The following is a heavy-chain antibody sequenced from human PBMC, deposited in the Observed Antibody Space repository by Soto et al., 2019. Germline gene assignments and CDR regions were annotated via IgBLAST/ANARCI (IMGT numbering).Heavy chain of an antibody. Sequence: SLRLSCAASGFIFENFGMSWVRQAPGKGLEWISSISGSGFKKYYADSVKGRFTISRDNSKSTVYLELNNLSAEDTAVHHCAKNQGVELVPLATVDWIDPWGQGSVVTVSS. D-gene: IGHD1-26*01. CDR1: GFIFENFG. CDR2: ISGSGFKK. V-gene: IGHV3-23*01. CDR3: AKNQGVELVPLATVDWIDP. J-gene: IGHJ5*02.